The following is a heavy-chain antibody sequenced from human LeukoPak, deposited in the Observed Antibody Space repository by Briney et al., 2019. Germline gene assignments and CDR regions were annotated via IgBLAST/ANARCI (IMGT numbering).Heavy chain of an antibody. Sequence: PSETLSLTCAVYGGSFSGYYWSWIRQPPGKGLEWIGEINYRGSTNYNPSLKSRVTISVDTSKNQFSLKLSSVTAADTAVYYCARGRWLRSFDYGGQRIVVTVS. D-gene: IGHD5-12*01. V-gene: IGHV4-34*01. CDR1: GGSFSGYY. J-gene: IGHJ4*02. CDR2: INYRGST. CDR3: ARGRWLRSFDY.